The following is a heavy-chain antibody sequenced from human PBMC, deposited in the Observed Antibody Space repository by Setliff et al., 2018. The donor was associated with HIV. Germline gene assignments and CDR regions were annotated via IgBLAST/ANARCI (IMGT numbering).Heavy chain of an antibody. J-gene: IGHJ6*02. V-gene: IGHV1-18*01. D-gene: IGHD1-26*01. CDR2: ISAYNGNT. Sequence: GASVKVSCKASGYTFTSYGISWVRQAPGQGLEWMGWISAYNGNTNYAQKLQGRVTMTTDTSTSTAYMELRSLRSDDTAVYYCARDSISGSYYVGQSFYGMDVWGQGTTVTV. CDR1: GYTFTSYG. CDR3: ARDSISGSYYVGQSFYGMDV.